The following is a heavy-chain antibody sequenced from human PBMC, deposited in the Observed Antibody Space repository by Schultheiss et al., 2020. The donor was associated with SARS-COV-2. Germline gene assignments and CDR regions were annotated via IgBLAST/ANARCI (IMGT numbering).Heavy chain of an antibody. Sequence: SETLSLTCTVSGGSISSGGYYWSWIRQHPGRGLEWIGYIYYSGSTYYGSSLKSRLTISVDKSKNQFSLKLNSVTAADTAVYYCARGDTDHFDSWGQGALVTVSS. J-gene: IGHJ4*02. CDR1: GGSISSGGYY. CDR2: IYYSGST. D-gene: IGHD5-18*01. CDR3: ARGDTDHFDS. V-gene: IGHV4-31*03.